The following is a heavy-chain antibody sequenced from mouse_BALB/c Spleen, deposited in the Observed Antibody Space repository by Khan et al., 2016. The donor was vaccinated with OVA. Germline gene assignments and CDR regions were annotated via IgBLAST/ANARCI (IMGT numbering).Heavy chain of an antibody. V-gene: IGHV7-3*02. D-gene: IGHD1-1*01. Sequence: EVKLEESGGGLVQPGGALRLSCATSGFTFTDYYLSWVRQPPGKALEWMGFISNKANGYTTEYSASVKGRFTISRDNSQSILYLQMNTLKAEDSATDYSASEAVGSINWYFEVWGAGTTVTVSS. CDR3: ASEAVGSINWYFEV. CDR1: GFTFTDYY. CDR2: ISNKANGYTT. J-gene: IGHJ1*01.